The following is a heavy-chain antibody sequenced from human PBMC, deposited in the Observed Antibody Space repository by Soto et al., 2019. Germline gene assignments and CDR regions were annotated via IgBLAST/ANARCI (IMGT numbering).Heavy chain of an antibody. V-gene: IGHV4-4*07. CDR3: ARGGSGATWFDP. Sequence: XGTLDLTCTVSGGSISSYYWSWIRQPAGKGLEWIGRIYTSGSTNYNPSLKSRVTMSVDTSKNQFSLKLSSVTAADTAVYYCARGGSGATWFDPWGQGTLVTVS. CDR1: GGSISSYY. D-gene: IGHD1-26*01. CDR2: IYTSGST. J-gene: IGHJ5*02.